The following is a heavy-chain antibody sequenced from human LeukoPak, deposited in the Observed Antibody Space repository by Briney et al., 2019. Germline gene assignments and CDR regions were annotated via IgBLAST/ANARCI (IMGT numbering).Heavy chain of an antibody. CDR2: IWYDGSNK. D-gene: IGHD6-19*01. CDR1: GFTFSSYG. Sequence: GRSLRLSCAASGFTFSSYGMHWVRQAPGKGLEWVAAIWYDGSNKYYADSVKGRFTISRDNSKNTLYLQMNSLRAEDTAVYYCARDLRAGYYFDYWGQGTLVTVSS. J-gene: IGHJ4*02. CDR3: ARDLRAGYYFDY. V-gene: IGHV3-33*01.